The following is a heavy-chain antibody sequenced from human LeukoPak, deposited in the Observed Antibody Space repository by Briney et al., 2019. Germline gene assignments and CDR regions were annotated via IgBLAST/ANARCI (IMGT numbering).Heavy chain of an antibody. J-gene: IGHJ4*02. CDR2: INSDGSTT. CDR3: ARGDGSWFPHDY. V-gene: IGHV3-74*01. D-gene: IGHD6-13*01. Sequence: GGSLRLSCAASGFTFSSYWMHWVRQAPGRGLVWVSRINSDGSTTTYADSVKGRFTISRDNAKNTLYLQMNSLRAEDTAIYYCARGDGSWFPHDYWGQGTLVTVSS. CDR1: GFTFSSYW.